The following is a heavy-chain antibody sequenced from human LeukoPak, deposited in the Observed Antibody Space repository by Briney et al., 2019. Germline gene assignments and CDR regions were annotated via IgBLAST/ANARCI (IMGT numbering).Heavy chain of an antibody. D-gene: IGHD3-10*01. Sequence: GSVKVSCKASGYTFTSYGISWVRQAPGQGREWMGWISAYNGNTNYAQKLQGRVTMTTDTSTSTAYMELRSLRSDDTAVYYCARGSYMVRGVMSYYYYGMDVWGQGTTVTVSS. CDR3: ARGSYMVRGVMSYYYYGMDV. CDR1: GYTFTSYG. V-gene: IGHV1-18*01. CDR2: ISAYNGNT. J-gene: IGHJ6*02.